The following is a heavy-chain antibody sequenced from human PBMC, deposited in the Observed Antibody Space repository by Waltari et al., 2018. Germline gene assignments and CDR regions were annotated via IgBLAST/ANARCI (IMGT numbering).Heavy chain of an antibody. CDR3: ARHNTKIGAQRYFDL. CDR1: GGSISGFY. J-gene: IGHJ2*01. V-gene: IGHV4-59*08. CDR2: IYFSGNT. D-gene: IGHD3-10*01. Sequence: QVQLQESGPGLVKPSETLSLTCNVSGGSISGFYYSWIRQPPGGGLEWIGYIYFSGNTNYNSSLKSRVSISVDTSKNQVSLKLGSVTAADTALYYCARHNTKIGAQRYFDLWGRGTPVTVSS.